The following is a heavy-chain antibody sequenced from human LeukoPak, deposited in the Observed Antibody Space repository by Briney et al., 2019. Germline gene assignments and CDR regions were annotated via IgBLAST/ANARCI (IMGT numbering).Heavy chain of an antibody. CDR3: VKDDGWVQYAN. J-gene: IGHJ4*02. Sequence: GGSLRLSCAASGFTFSTYAMSWVRQAPGKGLEWVSTIGGSGGGTYYADSVKGRFIISRDNSKNTVYLQMNSLSAEDAAVYYCVKDDGWVQYANWGQGTLVTVSS. CDR2: IGGSGGGT. V-gene: IGHV3-23*01. CDR1: GFTFSTYA. D-gene: IGHD5-24*01.